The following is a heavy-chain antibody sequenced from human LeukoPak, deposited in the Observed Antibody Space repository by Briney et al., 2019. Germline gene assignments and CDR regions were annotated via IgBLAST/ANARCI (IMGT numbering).Heavy chain of an antibody. CDR2: IKSKSNGWTP. Sequence: PGGSLRLSCAASGFTFSAAWMNWVRQAPGKGLEWVGRIKSKSNGWTPDFAAPVIDRFTISRDDSKNTLNLQMDSLRTEDTAVYYCVADLPATNPPYFDHRGQGNLVTVSS. CDR1: GFTFSAAW. J-gene: IGHJ4*02. D-gene: IGHD1-26*01. V-gene: IGHV3-15*01. CDR3: VADLPATNPPYFDH.